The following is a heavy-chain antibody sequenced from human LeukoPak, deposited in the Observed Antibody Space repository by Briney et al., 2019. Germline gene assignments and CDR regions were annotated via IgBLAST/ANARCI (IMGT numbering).Heavy chain of an antibody. CDR3: AKANYHDTSGHYESLDY. Sequence: GGSLRLSCAASGFTFSSNTMSWVRQAPGKGLEWVSAITGSGDSTYHADSVKGRFTISRDNSKNTLYLQMDSLRAEDAAVYYCAKANYHDTSGHYESLDYWGQGTLVTVSS. V-gene: IGHV3-23*01. J-gene: IGHJ4*02. D-gene: IGHD3-22*01. CDR1: GFTFSSNT. CDR2: ITGSGDST.